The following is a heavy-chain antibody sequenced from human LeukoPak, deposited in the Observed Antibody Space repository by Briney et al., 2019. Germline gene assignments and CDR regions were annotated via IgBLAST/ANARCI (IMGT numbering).Heavy chain of an antibody. Sequence: PGGSLRLSCSASGFTFGDHAMSWVRQAPGEGLEWVGFIRSKGYGGTTEYAASVEGRFSLSRDDSKSFVYLQMSSLKTEDTAVYYCTRVRSGNDFDYWGQGTLVTVSS. V-gene: IGHV3-49*04. J-gene: IGHJ4*02. CDR3: TRVRSGNDFDY. CDR1: GFTFGDHA. D-gene: IGHD3-10*01. CDR2: IRSKGYGGTT.